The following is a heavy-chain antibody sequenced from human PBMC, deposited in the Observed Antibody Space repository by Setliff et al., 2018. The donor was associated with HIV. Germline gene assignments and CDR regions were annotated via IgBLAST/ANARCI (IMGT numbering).Heavy chain of an antibody. J-gene: IGHJ6*03. D-gene: IGHD6-19*01. Sequence: LSLTCTVSGGSISSSSYYWGWIRQPPGKGLEWIGNIYYSGSTYYNPSLKSRVTISVDTSENQFSLRLNSVTAADTAVYYCASFSGYDYYMDVWGKGTTVTVSS. CDR2: IYYSGST. V-gene: IGHV4-39*01. CDR1: GGSISSSSYY. CDR3: ASFSGYDYYMDV.